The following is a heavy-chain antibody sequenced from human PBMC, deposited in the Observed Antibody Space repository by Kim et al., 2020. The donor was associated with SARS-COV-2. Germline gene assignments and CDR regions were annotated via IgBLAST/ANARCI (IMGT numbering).Heavy chain of an antibody. CDR3: ARDLLSLLPRAPDYGGKT. CDR1: GFTFSSYS. D-gene: IGHD4-17*01. V-gene: IGHV3-48*02. Sequence: GGSLRLSCAASGFTFSSYSMNWVRQAPGKGLEWVSYISSSSSTIYYADSVKGRFTISRDNAKNSLYLQMNSLRDEDTAVYYCARDLLSLLPRAPDYGGKTGGQGTLVTVSS. J-gene: IGHJ4*02. CDR2: ISSSSSTI.